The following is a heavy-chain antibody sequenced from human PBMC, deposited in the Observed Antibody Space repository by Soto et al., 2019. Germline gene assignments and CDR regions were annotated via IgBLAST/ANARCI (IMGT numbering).Heavy chain of an antibody. J-gene: IGHJ4*02. CDR3: SSRDLYEYYFDD. D-gene: IGHD3-16*01. V-gene: IGHV3-74*01. Sequence: GGSLRLSCAASGFTFSSYWMHWVRQAPGKGLVWVSRINSDGSSTSYADSVKGRFTISRDNAKNTLYLQMNSLRAEDTAVYYWSSRDLYEYYFDDWGQGTLITVSS. CDR1: GFTFSSYW. CDR2: INSDGSST.